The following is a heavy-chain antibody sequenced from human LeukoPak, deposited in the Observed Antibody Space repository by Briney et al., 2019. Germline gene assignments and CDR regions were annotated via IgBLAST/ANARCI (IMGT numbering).Heavy chain of an antibody. V-gene: IGHV1-18*01. CDR1: GYTFTSYG. J-gene: IGHJ4*02. CDR2: ISAYNGNT. D-gene: IGHD3-10*01. Sequence: GASVKVSCKASGYTFTSYGISWVRQAPGQGPEWMGWISAYNGNTNYAQKLQGRVTMTTDTSTSTAYMELRSLRSDDTAVYYCARDRATGSGSYSATPTPFDYWGQGTLVTVSS. CDR3: ARDRATGSGSYSATPTPFDY.